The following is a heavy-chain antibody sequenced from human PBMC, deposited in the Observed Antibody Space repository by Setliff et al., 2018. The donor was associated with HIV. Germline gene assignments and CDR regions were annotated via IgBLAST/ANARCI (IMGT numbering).Heavy chain of an antibody. Sequence: SVKVSCKSSGGTFSNYAFSWVRQAPAQGLEWMGGVIPIFDKTTYAQKFQGRVTITADESTSTAYMELSSLRSEDTAVYYCARGYCSGGSCYDRYWGQGTLVTVSS. V-gene: IGHV1-69*13. CDR1: GGTFSNYA. CDR2: VIPIFDKT. CDR3: ARGYCSGGSCYDRY. D-gene: IGHD2-15*01. J-gene: IGHJ4*02.